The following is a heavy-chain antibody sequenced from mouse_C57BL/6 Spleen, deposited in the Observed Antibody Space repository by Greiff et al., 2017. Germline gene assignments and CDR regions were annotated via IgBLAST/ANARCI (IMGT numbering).Heavy chain of an antibody. Sequence: QVQLQQPGAELVKPGASVKVSCKASGYTFTSYWMHWVKQRPGQGLEWIGRIHPSDSDTNYTQKFQGKATLTVDKSSSTAYMQRSSLTSEDSAVXSCAIGVVAGDYATNYGGQGTSVTVSS. CDR2: IHPSDSDT. CDR1: GYTFTSYW. CDR3: AIGVVAGDYATNY. J-gene: IGHJ4*01. D-gene: IGHD1-1*01. V-gene: IGHV1-74*01.